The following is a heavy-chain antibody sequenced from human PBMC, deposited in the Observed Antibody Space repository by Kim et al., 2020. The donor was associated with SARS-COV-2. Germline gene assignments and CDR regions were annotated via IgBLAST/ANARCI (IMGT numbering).Heavy chain of an antibody. D-gene: IGHD3-3*01. V-gene: IGHV4-34*01. Sequence: SETLSLTCAVFGGSLNGYHWTWIRQSPGKGLEWIGEINHSGGTNCIPSLKSRDTMSLDTSKDPFSLKLRSVTAAATAVYYCARGRAVVDPSPILGLGPYYEYYAMDVWGQGTPVTVSS. CDR2: INHSGGT. J-gene: IGHJ6*02. CDR1: GGSLNGYH. CDR3: ARGRAVVDPSPILGLGPYYEYYAMDV.